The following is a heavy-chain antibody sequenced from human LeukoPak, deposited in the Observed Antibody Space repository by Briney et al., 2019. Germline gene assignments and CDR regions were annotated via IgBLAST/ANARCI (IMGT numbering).Heavy chain of an antibody. CDR3: TADRYYDNSELQFQH. J-gene: IGHJ1*01. CDR2: IKRETDGGTI. CDR1: GFTLNNAR. D-gene: IGHD3-22*01. V-gene: IGHV3-15*01. Sequence: GGSLRLSCAASGFTLNNARMSWVRQAPGKGLEWLGRIKRETDGGTIDYAAPVKGRFTISRDDSRNTLYLQMDSLKIEDTAVYYCTADRYYDNSELQFQHWGQGTLVTVST.